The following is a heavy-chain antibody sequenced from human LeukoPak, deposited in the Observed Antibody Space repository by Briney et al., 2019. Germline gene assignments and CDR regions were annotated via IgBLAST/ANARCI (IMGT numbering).Heavy chain of an antibody. CDR1: GFTFSSYG. D-gene: IGHD6-13*01. J-gene: IGHJ6*02. Sequence: GGSLRLSCAASGFTFSSYGMHWVRQAPGKGLEWVAVISYDGSNKYYADSVKGRFTISRDNSKNTLYLQMNSMRAEDTAVYYCAVLGSYSSSWYYYYYGMDVWAKGPRSPSP. CDR2: ISYDGSNK. V-gene: IGHV3-30*03. CDR3: AVLGSYSSSWYYYYYGMDV.